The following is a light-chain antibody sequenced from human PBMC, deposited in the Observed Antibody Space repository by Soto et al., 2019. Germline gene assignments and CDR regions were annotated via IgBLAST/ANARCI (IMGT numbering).Light chain of an antibody. J-gene: IGKJ1*01. CDR2: QTS. CDR3: HQRQSWPRT. CDR1: QYINTR. V-gene: IGKV3-11*01. Sequence: EIVFTQSPATLSSFPGDRVKLSCRASQYINTRLAWYQHRPGQSPRLLIYQTSLRAAGIPARFSACGYGTDFNLTISDVQTEDFALYYCHQRQSWPRTFGQGTKVDIK.